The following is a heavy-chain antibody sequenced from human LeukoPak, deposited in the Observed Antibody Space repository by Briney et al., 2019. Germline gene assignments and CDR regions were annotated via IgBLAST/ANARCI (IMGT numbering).Heavy chain of an antibody. Sequence: GGSLRISCAASGFIVSRKYMSWVRQAPGKGLEWVSVIYSGGSTYYADSVKGRFSISRDNSKNTLYLQMNSLRAEDTAIYYCARDLGGDRYNYFSFGAFDIWGQGTMVTVSS. V-gene: IGHV3-53*01. CDR2: IYSGGST. D-gene: IGHD5-24*01. J-gene: IGHJ3*02. CDR1: GFIVSRKY. CDR3: ARDLGGDRYNYFSFGAFDI.